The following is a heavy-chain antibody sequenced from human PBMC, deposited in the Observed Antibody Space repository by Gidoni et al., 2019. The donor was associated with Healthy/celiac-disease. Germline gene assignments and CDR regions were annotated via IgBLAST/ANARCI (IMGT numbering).Heavy chain of an antibody. Sequence: QLQLQESGPGLVRPSETLSRTSTVPGGSLSSSSYYWGWIRPPPGKGLEGIGSIYYSGSTYYNPSLKRRATISVDTSKNQFSLKLSAVTAADTAGYYCARGIAAAGFIDYWGQGTLVTVSS. V-gene: IGHV4-39*01. J-gene: IGHJ4*02. D-gene: IGHD6-13*01. CDR3: ARGIAAAGFIDY. CDR1: GGSLSSSSYY. CDR2: IYYSGST.